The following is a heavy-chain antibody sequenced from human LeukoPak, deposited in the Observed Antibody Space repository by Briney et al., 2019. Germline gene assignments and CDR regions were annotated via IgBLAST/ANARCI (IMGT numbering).Heavy chain of an antibody. CDR3: ARDLPPYYFDY. J-gene: IGHJ4*02. Sequence: ASVKVSCKASGGIFSSYAISWVRQAPGQGLEWMGRIIPILGIANYAQKFQGRVTITADKSTSTAYMDLSSLRSEDTAMYYCARDLPPYYFDYWGQGTLVTVSS. CDR2: IIPILGIA. V-gene: IGHV1-69*04. CDR1: GGIFSSYA.